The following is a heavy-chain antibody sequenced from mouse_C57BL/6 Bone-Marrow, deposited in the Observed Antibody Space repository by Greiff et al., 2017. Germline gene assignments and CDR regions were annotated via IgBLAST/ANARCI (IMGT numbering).Heavy chain of an antibody. CDR3: ARQGSYDGYYGY. J-gene: IGHJ2*01. Sequence: EVKLVESGGDLVKPGGSLKLSCAASGFTFSSYGMSWVRQTPDKRLEGVATISSGGSYTYYTDSVKGRFTISRDNAKKTLYLQLSSLKSEGTAMYYCARQGSYDGYYGYWGQGTTLTVSS. D-gene: IGHD2-3*01. V-gene: IGHV5-6*01. CDR1: GFTFSSYG. CDR2: ISSGGSYT.